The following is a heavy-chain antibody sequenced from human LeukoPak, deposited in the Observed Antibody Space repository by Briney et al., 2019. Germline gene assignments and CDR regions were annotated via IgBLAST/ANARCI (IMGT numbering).Heavy chain of an antibody. J-gene: IGHJ6*03. CDR1: GFTFSSYW. CDR3: ASGSYYYYYYMDV. Sequence: GGSLRLSCAASGFTFSSYWMSWVRQAPGKGLEWVANIKQDGSEKYYVDSVKGRFTISRDNAKNSLYLQMNSLRAEDTAVYYCASGSYYYYYYMDVWGKGTTVTVSS. CDR2: IKQDGSEK. V-gene: IGHV3-7*01. D-gene: IGHD2-21*01.